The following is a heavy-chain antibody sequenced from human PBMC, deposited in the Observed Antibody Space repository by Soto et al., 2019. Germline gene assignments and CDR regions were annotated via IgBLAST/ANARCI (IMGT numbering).Heavy chain of an antibody. CDR1: GFTFSSYA. J-gene: IGHJ4*02. Sequence: SLRLSCAASGFTFSSYAMNWVRQAPGKGLEWVSAISGSGGSTYYADSVKGRFTISRDNSKNTLYLQMNSLRAEDTAVYYCAGLWLVAIYFDYWGQGTLVTVSS. D-gene: IGHD6-19*01. CDR2: ISGSGGST. V-gene: IGHV3-23*01. CDR3: AGLWLVAIYFDY.